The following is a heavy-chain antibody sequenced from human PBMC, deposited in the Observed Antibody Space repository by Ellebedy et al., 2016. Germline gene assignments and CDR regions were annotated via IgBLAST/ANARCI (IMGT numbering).Heavy chain of an antibody. CDR2: IYYSGST. Sequence: SETLSLTCTVSGGSISSSSYYWGWIRQPPGKGLEWIGRIYYSGSTYYNPSLKSRVTISVDTSKNQFSLKLSSVTAADTAVYYCARLCPHITMVRQGFDYWGQGTLVTVSS. J-gene: IGHJ4*02. CDR1: GGSISSSSYY. V-gene: IGHV4-39*01. CDR3: ARLCPHITMVRQGFDY. D-gene: IGHD3-10*01.